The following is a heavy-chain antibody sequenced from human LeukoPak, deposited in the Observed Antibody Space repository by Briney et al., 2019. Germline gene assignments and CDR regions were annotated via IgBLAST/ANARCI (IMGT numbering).Heavy chain of an antibody. V-gene: IGHV3-30*02. CDR1: GFHFSSHV. D-gene: IGHD3-3*01. J-gene: IGHJ4*02. Sequence: GGSPRLSCAGSGFHFSSHVMHWVRQAPGKGLEWVAYIRYEGSNKYYADSVKGRFPISRENSKNTLYLQMNSLRAEDTAVYYCAKEARAAIFGVVMDFDYWGQGSLVTVSS. CDR2: IRYEGSNK. CDR3: AKEARAAIFGVVMDFDY.